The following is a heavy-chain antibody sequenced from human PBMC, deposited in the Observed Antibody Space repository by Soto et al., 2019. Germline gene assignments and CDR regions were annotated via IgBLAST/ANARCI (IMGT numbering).Heavy chain of an antibody. CDR3: ARDAGPAVAGTYYYYGMDV. D-gene: IGHD6-19*01. V-gene: IGHV1-18*01. CDR2: ISAYNGNT. Sequence: QVQLVQSGAEVKKPGASVKVSCKASGYTFTSYGISWVRQAPGQGLEWMGWISAYNGNTNYAQKLQGRVTMTTDTSTSTAYMELRSLRSDDTAVYYCARDAGPAVAGTYYYYGMDVWGQGTTVTVSS. J-gene: IGHJ6*02. CDR1: GYTFTSYG.